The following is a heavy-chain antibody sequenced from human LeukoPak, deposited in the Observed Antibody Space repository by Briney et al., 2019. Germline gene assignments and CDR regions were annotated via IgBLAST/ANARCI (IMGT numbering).Heavy chain of an antibody. J-gene: IGHJ6*03. Sequence: ASVKVSCKASGGTVGSSSISWVRQAPGQGLEWMGGTIPMLGTARYAQKFQGRVTIIVDKSTSTAYMELSSLRSEDTAVYYCARAMRYCSSTSCYPPYYYYYMDVWGKGTTVTVSS. V-gene: IGHV1-69*06. CDR1: GGTVGSSS. D-gene: IGHD2-2*01. CDR2: TIPMLGTA. CDR3: ARAMRYCSSTSCYPPYYYYYMDV.